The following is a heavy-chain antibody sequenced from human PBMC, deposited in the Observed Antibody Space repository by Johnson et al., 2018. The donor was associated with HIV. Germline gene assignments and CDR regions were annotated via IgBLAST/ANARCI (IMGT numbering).Heavy chain of an antibody. CDR3: ARVQLLADDVFNI. CDR2: IHSDGSST. CDR1: GFTFSTNW. V-gene: IGHV3-74*02. D-gene: IGHD3-10*01. Sequence: EKLVESGGDLVQPGGSLRLSCVGSGFTFSTNWMHWVRQAPGKGLVWVSRIHSDGSSTSYAESVKGRFTISRDNAKNTLYLQMDSLGAEDTAVYYCARVQLLADDVFNIWGQGTMVTVSS. J-gene: IGHJ3*02.